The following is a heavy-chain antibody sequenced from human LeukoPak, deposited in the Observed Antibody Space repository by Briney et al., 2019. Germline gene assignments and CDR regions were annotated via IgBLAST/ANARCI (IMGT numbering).Heavy chain of an antibody. Sequence: SETLSLTCAVYGGSFSGYYWSWIRQPPGKGLEWIGEINHSGSTNYNPSLKSRVTISVDTSKNQFSLKLSSVTAADTAVYYCARSLLWFGEFPFDYWGQGTPVTVSS. CDR1: GGSFSGYY. CDR2: INHSGST. CDR3: ARSLLWFGEFPFDY. V-gene: IGHV4-34*01. J-gene: IGHJ4*02. D-gene: IGHD3-10*01.